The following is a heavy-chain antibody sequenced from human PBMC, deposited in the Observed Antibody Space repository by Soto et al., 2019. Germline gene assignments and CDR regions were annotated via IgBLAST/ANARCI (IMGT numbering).Heavy chain of an antibody. D-gene: IGHD6-13*01. CDR2: ISYDGSNK. CDR1: GFTFSSYG. J-gene: IGHJ5*02. V-gene: IGHV3-30*18. Sequence: GGSLRLSCAASGFTFSSYGMHWVRQAPGKGLEWVAVISYDGSNKYYADSVKGRFTISRDNSKNTLYLQMNSLRAEDTAVYYCAKDENSSSRRRNWFDPWGQGTLVT. CDR3: AKDENSSSRRRNWFDP.